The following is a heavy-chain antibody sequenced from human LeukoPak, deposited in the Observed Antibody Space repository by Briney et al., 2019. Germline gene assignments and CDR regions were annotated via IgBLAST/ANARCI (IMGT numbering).Heavy chain of an antibody. J-gene: IGHJ2*01. CDR2: IIPIFGIA. D-gene: IGHD5-18*01. CDR1: GGTFSSYA. Sequence: GSSVTVSCKASGGTFSSYAISWVRQAPRQGLEWMGRIIPIFGIANYAQKFQGRVTITADKSTSTAYMELSSLRSEDTAVYYCARGSDTAMDPDWYFDLWGRGTLVTVSS. CDR3: ARGSDTAMDPDWYFDL. V-gene: IGHV1-69*17.